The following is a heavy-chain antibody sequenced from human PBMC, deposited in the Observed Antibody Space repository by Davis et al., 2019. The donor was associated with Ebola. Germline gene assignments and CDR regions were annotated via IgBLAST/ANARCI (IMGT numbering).Heavy chain of an antibody. CDR2: INHSGST. J-gene: IGHJ3*02. D-gene: IGHD3-22*01. CDR1: GGSFSGYY. V-gene: IGHV4-34*01. CDR3: ARGDSSGKYHADAFDI. Sequence: PSETLSLTCAVYGGSFSGYYWSWIRQPPGKGLEWIGEINHSGSTNYNPSLKSRVTISVDRSKNQFSLKLSSVTAADTAVYYCARGDSSGKYHADAFDIWGQGTMVTVSS.